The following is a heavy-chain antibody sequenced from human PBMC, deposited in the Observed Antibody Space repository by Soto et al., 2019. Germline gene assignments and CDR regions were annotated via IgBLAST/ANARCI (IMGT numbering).Heavy chain of an antibody. CDR1: GGSISSYY. J-gene: IGHJ4*02. D-gene: IGHD4-17*01. CDR3: ARRSTVTYYFDY. V-gene: IGHV4-59*01. Sequence: SETLSLTCTVSGGSISSYYWSWIRQPPGKGLEWIGYIYYSGSTNYNPSLKSRVTISVDTSKNQFSLKLSSVTAADTAVYYCARRSTVTYYFDYWGQGXLVTVSS. CDR2: IYYSGST.